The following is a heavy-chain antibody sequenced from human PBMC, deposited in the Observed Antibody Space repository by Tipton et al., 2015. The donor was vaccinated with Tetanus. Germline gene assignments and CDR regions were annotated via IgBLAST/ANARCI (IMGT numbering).Heavy chain of an antibody. CDR2: IFYSGNT. D-gene: IGHD4-17*01. Sequence: TLSLTCTVSGGSISTYYWSWIRQPPGKGLEWIGYIFYSGNTNYNPSLKTRVTISVDTSKNQFSLKLSSVTAADTAVYYCARSRPGAMTTVTTFEYWGQGTLVTVSS. CDR3: ARSRPGAMTTVTTFEY. V-gene: IGHV4-59*01. CDR1: GGSISTYY. J-gene: IGHJ4*02.